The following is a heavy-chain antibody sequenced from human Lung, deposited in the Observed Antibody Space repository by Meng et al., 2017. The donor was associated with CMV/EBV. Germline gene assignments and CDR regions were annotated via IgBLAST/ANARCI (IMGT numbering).Heavy chain of an antibody. CDR1: GFTFSSYN. V-gene: IGHV3-21*01. Sequence: LGLACEVSGFTFSSYNMNWVRQAPGKGLEWVSSIDTSSSYIYYADSVKGRFTISRDNAKNSLYLQMNSLRAEDTALYYCVRRAQGDYWGQGTLVTVSS. CDR3: VRRAQGDY. J-gene: IGHJ4*02. CDR2: IDTSSSYI.